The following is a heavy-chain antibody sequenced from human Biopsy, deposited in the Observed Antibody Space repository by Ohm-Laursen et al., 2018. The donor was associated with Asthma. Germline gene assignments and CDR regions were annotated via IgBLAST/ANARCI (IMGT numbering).Heavy chain of an antibody. D-gene: IGHD6-19*01. CDR2: ISHDGRES. V-gene: IGHV3-30*04. CDR1: GFAFDSYA. Sequence: RSLRLSCAASGFAFDSYAMYWVRQSPGKGPEWVALISHDGRESGYVDSVRGRFTISRDNSKSTLFLQMDSLSAEDTAVYYCAKDFRGIAVAGDRGFDYWGQGTLVTVSS. J-gene: IGHJ4*02. CDR3: AKDFRGIAVAGDRGFDY.